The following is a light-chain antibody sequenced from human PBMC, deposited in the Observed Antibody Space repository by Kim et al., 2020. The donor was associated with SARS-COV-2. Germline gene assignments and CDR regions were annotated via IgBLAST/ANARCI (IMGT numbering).Light chain of an antibody. CDR1: QSISSY. J-gene: IGKJ2*03. CDR2: AAS. CDR3: QQSYSTPYS. V-gene: IGKV1-39*01. Sequence: DIQMTQSPSSLSASVGDRVTITCRASQSISSYLNWYQQKPGKAPKLLIYAASSLQSGVPSRFSGSGSGTDFTLTISSLQPEDFATYYCQQSYSTPYSFGQGTTLEF.